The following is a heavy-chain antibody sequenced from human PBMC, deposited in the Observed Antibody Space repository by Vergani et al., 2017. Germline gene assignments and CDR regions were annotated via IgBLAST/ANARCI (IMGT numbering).Heavy chain of an antibody. Sequence: QVQLVQSGAAVKKPGSSVKVSCKASGGTFSSSTISWVRQTPGQGLEWMGRVIPILGIANYAQKVQGRVTITADKSTSTAYMELSSLRSEDTAVYYCARDRPXGYSGYDSPYYFDYWGQGTLVTVSS. CDR3: ARDRPXGYSGYDSPYYFDY. D-gene: IGHD5-12*01. CDR1: GGTFSSST. CDR2: VIPILGIA. V-gene: IGHV1-69*08. J-gene: IGHJ4*02.